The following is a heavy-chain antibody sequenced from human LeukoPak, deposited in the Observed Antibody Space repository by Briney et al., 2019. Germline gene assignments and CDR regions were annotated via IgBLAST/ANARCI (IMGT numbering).Heavy chain of an antibody. CDR2: IKQGGSEK. D-gene: IGHD4/OR15-4a*01. CDR1: GFTFSSHW. J-gene: IGHJ4*02. CDR3: ARGPSYGDRSDFLDY. V-gene: IGHV3-7*01. Sequence: GGSLRLSCAASGFTFSSHWMSYVRQAPGKGLEWVADIKQGGSEKYYVDSVKGRFTISRDNGKNSLYLQMNSLRAEDTAVYYCARGPSYGDRSDFLDYWGQGTLVTVSS.